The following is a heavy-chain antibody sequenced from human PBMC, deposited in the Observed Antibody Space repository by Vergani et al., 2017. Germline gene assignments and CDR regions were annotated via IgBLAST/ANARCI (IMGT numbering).Heavy chain of an antibody. CDR2: IHTGGST. V-gene: IGHV4-61*02. CDR3: ARSRPYCTSGSCPAS. CDR1: GESIRSGSHY. J-gene: IGHJ4*02. Sequence: VKLQESGPGLLKPSQTLSLTCTVSGESIRSGSHYWSWIRQPAGKGPEWIGHIHTGGSTDLNPSFKSRVSISVDTSKSQFSLKLNSVTVADTAVYYCARSRPYCTSGSCPASWGEGTLVTDSS. D-gene: IGHD2-15*01.